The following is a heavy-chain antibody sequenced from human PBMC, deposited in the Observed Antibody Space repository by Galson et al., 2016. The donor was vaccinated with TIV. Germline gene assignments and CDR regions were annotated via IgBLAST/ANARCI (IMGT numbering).Heavy chain of an antibody. CDR2: IDWEDDK. J-gene: IGHJ3*02. CDR1: GFSLTTTGMR. Sequence: PALVKPTQTLTLTCSVSGFSLTTTGMRVSWIRQPPGGALEWLARIDWEDDKFYSPSLKTRLSISKDTSNNQVGLTMTTMDPADTATYYCARMYRHGFDIWGQGTMVTVS. V-gene: IGHV2-70*04. D-gene: IGHD3-16*02. CDR3: ARMYRHGFDI.